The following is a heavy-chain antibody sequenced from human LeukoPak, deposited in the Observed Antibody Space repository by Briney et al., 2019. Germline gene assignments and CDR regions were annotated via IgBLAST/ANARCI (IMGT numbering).Heavy chain of an antibody. CDR3: ARDRAVQYNWNDVPGDY. CDR2: IKQDGSEK. Sequence: GSLRLSCAASGFTFSSYWMSWVRQAPGKGLEWVANIKQDGSEKYYVDPVKGRFTISRDNAKNSLYLQMNSLRAEDTAVYYCARDRAVQYNWNDVPGDYWGQGTLVTVSS. D-gene: IGHD1-1*01. CDR1: GFTFSSYW. V-gene: IGHV3-7*03. J-gene: IGHJ4*02.